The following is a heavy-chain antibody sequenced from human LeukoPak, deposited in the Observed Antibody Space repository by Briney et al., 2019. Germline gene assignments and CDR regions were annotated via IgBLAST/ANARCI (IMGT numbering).Heavy chain of an antibody. CDR1: GFTFSSYG. D-gene: IGHD6-19*01. CDR2: ISYDGSYK. V-gene: IGHV3-30*18. Sequence: GGSLRLSCAASGFTFSSYGMHWVRQAPGKGLEWVAVISYDGSYKYYADSVKGRFTISRDNSKNTLYLQMNSLRAEDTAVYYCAKSEALAMYSSGWYPLDYWGQGTLVTVSS. J-gene: IGHJ4*02. CDR3: AKSEALAMYSSGWYPLDY.